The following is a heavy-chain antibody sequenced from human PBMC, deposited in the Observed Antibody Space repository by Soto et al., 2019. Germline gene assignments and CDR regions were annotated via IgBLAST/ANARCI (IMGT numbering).Heavy chain of an antibody. CDR1: GDSVSSNSAA. CDR3: ARDLFRGRPDFWSGRYYYYGMDV. Sequence: PSQTLSLTCAISGDSVSSNSAAWNWIRQSPSRGLEWLGRTYYRSKWYNDYAVSVKSRITINPDTSKNQFSLQLNSVTPEDTAVYYCARDLFRGRPDFWSGRYYYYGMDVWGQGTTVTVSS. J-gene: IGHJ6*02. D-gene: IGHD3-3*01. V-gene: IGHV6-1*01. CDR2: TYYRSKWYN.